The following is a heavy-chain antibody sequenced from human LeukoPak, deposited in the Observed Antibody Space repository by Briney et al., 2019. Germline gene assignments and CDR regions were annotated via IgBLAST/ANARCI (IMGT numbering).Heavy chain of an antibody. J-gene: IGHJ5*02. CDR1: GGSINGYY. CDR2: IFYSGST. Sequence: SETLSLTCTVSGGSINGYYWNWIRQTPGKGPQWIGYIFYSGSTNYNPSLKSRVTISLDTSKNQFSLKLISVTAADTAVYYCARVLDHSSWFDPWGQGTLVTVSS. V-gene: IGHV4-59*01. CDR3: ARVLDHSSWFDP. D-gene: IGHD3/OR15-3a*01.